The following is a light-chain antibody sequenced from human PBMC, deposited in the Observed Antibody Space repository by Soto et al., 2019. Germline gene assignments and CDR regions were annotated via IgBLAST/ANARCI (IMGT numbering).Light chain of an antibody. Sequence: IVITQSPATLSVSPGERATLSCRASQSVSSNLAWYQQKPGQGPRLLIYGASTRATGIPARFSGSGSGTEFTLTINTLQSEDFAVYYCQQYNNWPITFGQGTRLEIK. V-gene: IGKV3-15*01. CDR2: GAS. CDR3: QQYNNWPIT. CDR1: QSVSSN. J-gene: IGKJ5*01.